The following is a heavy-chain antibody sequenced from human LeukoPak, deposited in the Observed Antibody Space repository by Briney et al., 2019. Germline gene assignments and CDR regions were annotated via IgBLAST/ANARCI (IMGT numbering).Heavy chain of an antibody. CDR3: ARGFNRGFDP. J-gene: IGHJ5*02. Sequence: GGSLRLSCSASGFTFSSYAMHWVRQAPGKGLEYVSAISSNGGSTYYADSVKGRFTISRDNSKNMLHLQMNSLRAEDTAVYYCARGFNRGFDPWGQGTLVTVSS. V-gene: IGHV3-64*04. D-gene: IGHD3-10*01. CDR1: GFTFSSYA. CDR2: ISSNGGST.